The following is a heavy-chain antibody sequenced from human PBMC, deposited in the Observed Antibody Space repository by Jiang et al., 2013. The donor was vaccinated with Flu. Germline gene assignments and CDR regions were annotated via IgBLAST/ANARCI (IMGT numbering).Heavy chain of an antibody. D-gene: IGHD5-12*01. Sequence: GAEVKKPGQSLNISCRGSEYKFSSYWIAWVRQTPGKGLEWIGITYSGDSDTKYSPSFQGQVTITMSGGKPISTAYLHWRSLKASDTAMYYCASGYSYGGKHDFWGQGTLVTVSS. CDR2: TYSGDSDT. V-gene: IGHV5-51*01. CDR1: EYKFSSYW. J-gene: IGHJ4*02. CDR3: ASGYSYGGKHDF.